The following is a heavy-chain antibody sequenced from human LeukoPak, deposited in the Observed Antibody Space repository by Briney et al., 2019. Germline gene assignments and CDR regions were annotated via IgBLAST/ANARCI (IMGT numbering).Heavy chain of an antibody. Sequence: ASVKVSCKASGYTFTSYGINWVRQAPGQGLEWMGWISTYNGNTNYAQKLQGRATMTTDTSTSTAYMELRSLRSDDTAVYYCARGPRSMIVLVTASYFDYWGQGTLVTVSS. CDR2: ISTYNGNT. V-gene: IGHV1-18*01. CDR1: GYTFTSYG. J-gene: IGHJ4*02. CDR3: ARGPRSMIVLVTASYFDY. D-gene: IGHD3-22*01.